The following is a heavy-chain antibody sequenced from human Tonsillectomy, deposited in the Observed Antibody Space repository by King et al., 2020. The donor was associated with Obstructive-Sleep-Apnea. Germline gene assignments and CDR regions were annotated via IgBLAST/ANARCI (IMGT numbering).Heavy chain of an antibody. CDR3: ARHCYSTSHCYEGEGFDY. J-gene: IGHJ4*02. V-gene: IGHV4-59*08. CDR2: IYNSGST. Sequence: QLQESGPGLVKPSETLSLTCTVSGGSISSYYWSWIRQPPGKGLEWIGYIYNSGSTSYNSSLKSRVTISVDTSKNQFSLKLSSVTAADTAVYYCARHCYSTSHCYEGEGFDYWGQGILVTVSS. D-gene: IGHD2-2*01. CDR1: GGSISSYY.